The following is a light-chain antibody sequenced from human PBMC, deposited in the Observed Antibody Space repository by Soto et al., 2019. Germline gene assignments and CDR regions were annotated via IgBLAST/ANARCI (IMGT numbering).Light chain of an antibody. CDR2: GAS. V-gene: IGKV3-15*01. CDR3: QQYNNWPGT. J-gene: IGKJ2*01. Sequence: EIVMTQSPATLSVSPGERATLSCRASQSVRSNLAWYQQKPGQAPRLLIYGASTRATGIPARFSGSGSGTELTLTSRRLQSVDFAVYYCQQYNNWPGTFGQGPKLEIK. CDR1: QSVRSN.